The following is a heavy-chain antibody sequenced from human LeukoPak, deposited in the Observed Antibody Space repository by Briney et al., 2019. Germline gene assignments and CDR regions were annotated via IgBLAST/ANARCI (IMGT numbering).Heavy chain of an antibody. CDR1: GGSFSGYY. Sequence: SETLSLTCAVYGGSFSGYYWSWIRQPPGKGLEWIGEINHSGSTNYNPSLKSRFTISVDTSKNQFSLKLSSVTAADTAVYYCARGRGTYYDFWSGYFQGGQGTLVTVSS. V-gene: IGHV4-34*01. CDR2: INHSGST. CDR3: ARGRGTYYDFWSGYFQ. J-gene: IGHJ4*02. D-gene: IGHD3-3*01.